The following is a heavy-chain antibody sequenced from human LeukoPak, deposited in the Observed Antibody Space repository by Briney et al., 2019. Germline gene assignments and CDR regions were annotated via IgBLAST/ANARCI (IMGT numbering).Heavy chain of an antibody. CDR1: GFTFSSYA. V-gene: IGHV3-30*04. CDR3: ASPWGRAVYYGMDV. D-gene: IGHD7-27*01. CDR2: ISYDGSNK. J-gene: IGHJ6*02. Sequence: PGRSLGLSCAASGFTFSSYAMHWVRQAPGKGLEWEAVISYDGSNKYYADSVKGRFTISRDNSKNTLYLQMNSLRAEDTAVYYCASPWGRAVYYGMDVWGQGTTVTVSS.